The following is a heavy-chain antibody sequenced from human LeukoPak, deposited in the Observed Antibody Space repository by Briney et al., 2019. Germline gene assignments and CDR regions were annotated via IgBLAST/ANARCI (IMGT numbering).Heavy chain of an antibody. J-gene: IGHJ5*02. CDR1: GGSISNDPYY. CDR3: ARGAAYCGGDCYPRLFDP. D-gene: IGHD2-21*02. V-gene: IGHV4-31*03. Sequence: SQTLSLTCTVSGGSISNDPYYWIWLPPHTGKGLVWIGYISSSANTYYNPSLNSRVTILLDTSKKQFSLKLSSVTAADTAVYYCARGAAYCGGDCYPRLFDPWGQGIPVTVSS. CDR2: ISSSANT.